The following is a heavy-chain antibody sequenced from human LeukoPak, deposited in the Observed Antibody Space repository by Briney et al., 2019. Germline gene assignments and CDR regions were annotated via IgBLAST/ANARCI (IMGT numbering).Heavy chain of an antibody. V-gene: IGHV1-69*13. Sequence: SVKVSCKASGGTFSSYAISWVRQAPGQGLEWMGGVIPIFGTANYAQKFQGRVTITADESTSTAYMELSSLRSEDTAVYYCARAQYSSSWYYYYGMDVWGQGTTVTVSS. CDR1: GGTFSSYA. J-gene: IGHJ6*02. CDR3: ARAQYSSSWYYYYGMDV. CDR2: VIPIFGTA. D-gene: IGHD6-13*01.